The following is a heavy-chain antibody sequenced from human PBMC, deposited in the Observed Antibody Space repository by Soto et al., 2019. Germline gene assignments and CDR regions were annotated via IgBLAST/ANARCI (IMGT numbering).Heavy chain of an antibody. CDR2: IYYSGST. CDR1: GGSISSGDYY. V-gene: IGHV4-30-4*01. D-gene: IGHD4-17*01. Sequence: QVQLQESGPGLVKPSQTLSLTCTVSGGSISSGDYYWSWIRQPPGKGLEWIGYIYYSGSTYYNPSLNRRVTISVDKSKNQFSLKRISVTAAVTAVYYCARGSFYGALFSFDCWGQGTLVTVSS. CDR3: ARGSFYGALFSFDC. J-gene: IGHJ4*02.